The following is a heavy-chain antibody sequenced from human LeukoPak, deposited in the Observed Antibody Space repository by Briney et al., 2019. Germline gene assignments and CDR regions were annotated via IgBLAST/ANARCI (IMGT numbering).Heavy chain of an antibody. CDR2: ISGNGIST. CDR3: ANAGGDSRPHDF. CDR1: GLTFSSYA. Sequence: GGSLRLSCAASGLTFSSYAMSWVRQAPGKGPEWVSAISGNGISTSYADAVKGWFTISRDNSKNTLSLQMNSLRAEDTAVYYCANAGGDSRPHDFWGQGTLVTVSS. D-gene: IGHD2-21*02. J-gene: IGHJ4*02. V-gene: IGHV3-23*01.